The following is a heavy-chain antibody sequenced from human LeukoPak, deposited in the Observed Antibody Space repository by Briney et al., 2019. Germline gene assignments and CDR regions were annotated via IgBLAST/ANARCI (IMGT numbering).Heavy chain of an antibody. CDR3: GRQISDYYYYYIDV. CDR1: GGSISSSHYY. D-gene: IGHD3-10*01. CDR2: IYYSGTT. J-gene: IGHJ6*03. Sequence: PSETLSLTCTVSGGSISSSHYYWGWIRQTPGKGLEWIGTIYYSGTTYYNPSLESRATISEGTSKNQFSLTLRSVTAADTAVCYCGRQISDYYYYYIDVWGKGTTVTVSS. V-gene: IGHV4-39*01.